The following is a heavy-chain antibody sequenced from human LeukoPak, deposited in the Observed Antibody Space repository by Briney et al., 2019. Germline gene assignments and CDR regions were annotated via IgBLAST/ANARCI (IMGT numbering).Heavy chain of an antibody. CDR2: ISSSSSYI. CDR1: GFTFSSYS. D-gene: IGHD4-17*01. CDR3: AFSLDDYGVSTADY. V-gene: IGHV3-21*01. J-gene: IGHJ4*02. Sequence: GGSLRLSCAASGFTFSSYSMNWVRQAPGKGLEWVSSISSSSSYIYYADSVKGRFTISRDNAKNSLCLQMNSLRAEDTAVYYCAFSLDDYGVSTADYWGQGTLVTVSS.